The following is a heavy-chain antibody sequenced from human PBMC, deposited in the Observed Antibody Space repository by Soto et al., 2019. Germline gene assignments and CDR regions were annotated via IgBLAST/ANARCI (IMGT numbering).Heavy chain of an antibody. CDR3: ATGTYYYGSGSYNYYYYYGMDV. CDR2: IYPGDSDT. D-gene: IGHD3-10*01. Sequence: PGESLKISCKGSGYSFTSYWIVWVRQMPGKGLEWMGIIYPGDSDTRYSPSFQGQVTISADKSISTAYLQWSSLKASDTAMYYCATGTYYYGSGSYNYYYYYGMDVWGQGTTVTVSS. CDR1: GYSFTSYW. J-gene: IGHJ6*02. V-gene: IGHV5-51*01.